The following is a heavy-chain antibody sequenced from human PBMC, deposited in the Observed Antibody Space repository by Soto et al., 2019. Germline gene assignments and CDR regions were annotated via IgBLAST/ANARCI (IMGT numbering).Heavy chain of an antibody. CDR2: VYYSGST. CDR1: GGSVSSGSYY. J-gene: IGHJ4*02. Sequence: QVQLQESGPGLVKPSETLSLTCTVSGGSVSSGSYYWSWIRQPPGKGLEWIGYVYYSGSTNYNPSLMSRVTISVDTSKNQFSLNLGSVTAADTAVYYCARDFSRLGLHLDWGQGTLVTVSS. V-gene: IGHV4-61*01. CDR3: ARDFSRLGLHLD. D-gene: IGHD3-3*01.